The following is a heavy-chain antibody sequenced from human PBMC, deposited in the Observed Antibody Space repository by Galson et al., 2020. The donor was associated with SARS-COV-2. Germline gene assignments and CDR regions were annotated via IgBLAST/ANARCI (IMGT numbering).Heavy chain of an antibody. CDR3: AKSGYYDFWGGYDIEDY. D-gene: IGHD3-3*01. J-gene: IGHJ4*02. CDR2: LSGGGGGT. V-gene: IGHV3-23*01. Sequence: GESLKISCTASGFIFNNYAMNWVRQAPGKGLEWISTLSGGGGGTFYADSVKDRFIISRDNPKNTLYLQMSSLRAEDTAVYYCAKSGYYDFWGGYDIEDYWGQGTLVTVSS. CDR1: GFIFNNYA.